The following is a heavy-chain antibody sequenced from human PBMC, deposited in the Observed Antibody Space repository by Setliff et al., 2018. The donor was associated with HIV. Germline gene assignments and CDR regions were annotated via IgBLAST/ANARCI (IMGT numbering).Heavy chain of an antibody. CDR3: ARQWRDQYNSGVSTEYFQH. J-gene: IGHJ1*01. V-gene: IGHV4-38-2*01. CDR2: IYHSGST. CDR1: AYSISSGYY. Sequence: SETLSLTCAVSAYSISSGYYWGCIRQPPGKGLEWIGSIYHSGSTYYNPSLMSRVTISVDTSKNQFSLKLRSVTAAGTAVYYCARQWRDQYNSGVSTEYFQHWGLGTLVTVSS. D-gene: IGHD3-22*01.